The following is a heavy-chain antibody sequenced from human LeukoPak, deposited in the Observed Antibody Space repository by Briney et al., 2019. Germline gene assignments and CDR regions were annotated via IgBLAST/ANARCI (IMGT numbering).Heavy chain of an antibody. V-gene: IGHV3-30*02. J-gene: IGHJ5*02. D-gene: IGHD7-27*01. Sequence: GGSLRLSCVGSGFTFSVHWVRQVPGKGLEGLTFIRHDGTDQHYADSVRGRFTISRDNSKNTVYLQMNSLRPEDTALYYCAKDGNWASVSWGQGTKVTVYS. CDR1: GFTFS. CDR2: IRHDGTDQ. CDR3: AKDGNWASVS.